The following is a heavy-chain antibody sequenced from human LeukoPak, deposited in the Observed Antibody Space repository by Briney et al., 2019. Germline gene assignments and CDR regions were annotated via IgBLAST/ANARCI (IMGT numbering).Heavy chain of an antibody. CDR3: ARDLSPYDSSGYYAYYYYMDV. Sequence: GASVKVSCKASVYTFTGYYMHCVRQAPGQGLEWMGWINPNSGGTNYAQKFTGRVNMTRDTSISTAYMELSRLRSDDTAVYYCARDLSPYDSSGYYAYYYYMDVWGKGTTVTVSS. J-gene: IGHJ6*03. CDR1: VYTFTGYY. V-gene: IGHV1-2*02. CDR2: INPNSGGT. D-gene: IGHD3-22*01.